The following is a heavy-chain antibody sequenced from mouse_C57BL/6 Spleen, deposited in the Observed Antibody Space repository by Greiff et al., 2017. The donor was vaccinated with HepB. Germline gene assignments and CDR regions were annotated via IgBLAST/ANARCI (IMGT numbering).Heavy chain of an antibody. D-gene: IGHD1-1*01. CDR3: ARLLQGFAY. V-gene: IGHV1-19*01. J-gene: IGHJ3*01. CDR1: GYTFTDYY. Sequence: VQLQQSGPVLVKPGASVKMSCKASGYTFTDYYMNWVKQSHGKSLEWIGVINPYNGGTSYNQKFKGKATLTVDKSSSTAYMELNSLTSEDSAVYYCARLLQGFAYWGQGTLVTVSA. CDR2: INPYNGGT.